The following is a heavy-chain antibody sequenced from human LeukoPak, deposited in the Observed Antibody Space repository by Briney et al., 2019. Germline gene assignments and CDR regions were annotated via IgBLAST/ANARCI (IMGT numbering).Heavy chain of an antibody. CDR3: ARDLILTGRAVADAFDI. CDR2: INSDGSST. D-gene: IGHD3-9*01. Sequence: GGSLRLSCAASGFTFSNYNMNWVRQAPGKGLEWVSRINSDGSSTSYADSVKGRFTISRDNAKNTLYLQMNSLRAEDTAVYYCARDLILTGRAVADAFDIWGQGTMVTVSS. V-gene: IGHV3-74*01. CDR1: GFTFSNYN. J-gene: IGHJ3*02.